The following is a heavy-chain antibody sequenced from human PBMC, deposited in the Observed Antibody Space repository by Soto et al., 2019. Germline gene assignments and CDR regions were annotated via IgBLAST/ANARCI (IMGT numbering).Heavy chain of an antibody. CDR3: ARDQYDYVWGSSSYYYYGMDV. V-gene: IGHV1-2*04. Sequence: ASMKVSCKASGYTFTGYYIHWVRQAPGQGLEWMGWINPNSGGTNYAQKFQGWVTMTRDTSISTAYMELSRLRSDDTAVYYCARDQYDYVWGSSSYYYYGMDVWGQGTTVTVSS. CDR2: INPNSGGT. J-gene: IGHJ6*02. CDR1: GYTFTGYY. D-gene: IGHD3-16*01.